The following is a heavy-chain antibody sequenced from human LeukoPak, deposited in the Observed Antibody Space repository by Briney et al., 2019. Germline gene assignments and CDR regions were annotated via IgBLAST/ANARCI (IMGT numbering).Heavy chain of an antibody. CDR1: GGSFSGYY. CDR3: ARGHYGESYNWFDP. V-gene: IGHV4-34*01. CDR2: INHSGST. J-gene: IGHJ5*02. D-gene: IGHD4-17*01. Sequence: SETLSLTCAVYGGSFSGYYWSWLRQPPGKGLEWIGEINHSGSTNYNPSLKSRVTISVDTSKNQFSLKLSSVTAADTAVYYCARGHYGESYNWFDPWGQGTLVTVSS.